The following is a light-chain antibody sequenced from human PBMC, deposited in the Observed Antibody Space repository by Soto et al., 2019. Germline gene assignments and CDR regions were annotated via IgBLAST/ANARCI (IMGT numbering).Light chain of an antibody. J-gene: IGLJ1*01. CDR3: QAWDSSTYV. V-gene: IGLV3-1*01. CDR2: QDN. Sequence: SYELTQPPSVSVSPGQTASITCSGDKLGDKYACWYQQKPGQSPVLVIYQDNKRPSGIPERFSGSNSGNTATLTISGIQAMDEADYYCQAWDSSTYVFGTGTKLTVL. CDR1: KLGDKY.